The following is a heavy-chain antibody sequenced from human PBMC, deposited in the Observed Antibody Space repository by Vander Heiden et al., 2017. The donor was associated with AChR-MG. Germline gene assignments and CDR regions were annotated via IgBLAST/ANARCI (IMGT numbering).Heavy chain of an antibody. D-gene: IGHD3-22*01. CDR1: GFTFSSYS. CDR2: ISSSSSTI. CDR3: ARASPLVIVGGNSPPNFDY. J-gene: IGHJ4*02. V-gene: IGHV3-48*01. Sequence: EVQLVESGGGLVQPGGSLRLSCAASGFTFSSYSMNWFRQAPGKGLEWGSYISSSSSTIYYADSVKGRFTISRDNAKNSLYLQMNSLRAEDTAVYYCARASPLVIVGGNSPPNFDYWGQGTLVTVSS.